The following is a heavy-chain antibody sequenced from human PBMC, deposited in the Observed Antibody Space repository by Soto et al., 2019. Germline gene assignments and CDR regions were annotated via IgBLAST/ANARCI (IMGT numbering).Heavy chain of an antibody. CDR3: ARSGGSAGWFDP. Sequence: NPSETLSLTCTVSGGSISSGGYYWSWIRQHPGKGLEWIGSISHSGTTFYSSSLKSRVTISKDASKNQFSLKVNSVIAADTAVYYCARSGGSAGWFDPWGPGSLVTVSS. V-gene: IGHV4-39*07. J-gene: IGHJ5*02. CDR1: GGSISSGGYY. D-gene: IGHD2-15*01. CDR2: ISHSGTT.